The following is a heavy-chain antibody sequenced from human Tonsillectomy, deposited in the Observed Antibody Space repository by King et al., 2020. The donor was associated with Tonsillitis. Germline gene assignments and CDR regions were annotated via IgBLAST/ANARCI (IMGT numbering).Heavy chain of an antibody. CDR2: ISSSRSTI. CDR1: GFTFSSHS. J-gene: IGHJ6*02. CDR3: ATSGYYYGSGSYSTYYFYGMDV. V-gene: IGHV3-48*01. Sequence: EVQLVESGGGLVQPGGSLRLSCAASGFTFSSHSMNWVRQAPGKGLEWVSYISSSRSTIYYADSVKGRFTISRDNAKNSLYLQMNSLRAEDTAVYYCATSGYYYGSGSYSTYYFYGMDVWGQGTTVTVSS. D-gene: IGHD3-10*01.